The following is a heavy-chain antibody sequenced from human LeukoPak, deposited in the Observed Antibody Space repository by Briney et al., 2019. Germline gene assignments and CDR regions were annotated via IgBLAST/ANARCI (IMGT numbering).Heavy chain of an antibody. D-gene: IGHD2-15*01. V-gene: IGHV6-1*01. Sequence: SQTLSLTCAISGDSVSGNSAVAWNWLRQSPSRGLEWLGRTYYRSKWNNDYAVSVKSRITINPDTSKNQFSLHLNSVTPEDTAVYYCARGNIVAPDWFDPWGQGTLVTVSS. CDR1: GDSVSGNSAVA. J-gene: IGHJ5*02. CDR3: ARGNIVAPDWFDP. CDR2: TYYRSKWNN.